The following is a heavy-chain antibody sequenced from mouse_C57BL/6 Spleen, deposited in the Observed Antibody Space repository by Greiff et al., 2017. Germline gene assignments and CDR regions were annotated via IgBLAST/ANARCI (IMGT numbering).Heavy chain of an antibody. J-gene: IGHJ2*01. CDR3: ARGGPITTVVGGDY. CDR1: GYTFTSYW. CDR2: IYPSDSET. D-gene: IGHD1-1*01. Sequence: QVQLQQPGAELVRPGSSVKLSCKASGYTFTSYWMDWVKQRPGQGLEWIGNIYPSDSETHYNQKFKDKATLTVDKSSSTAYMQLSSLTSEDSAVYYWARGGPITTVVGGDYWGQGTTLTVSS. V-gene: IGHV1-61*01.